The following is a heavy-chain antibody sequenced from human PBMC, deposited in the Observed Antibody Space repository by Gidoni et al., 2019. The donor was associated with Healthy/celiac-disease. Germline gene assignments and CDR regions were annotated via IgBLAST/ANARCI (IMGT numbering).Heavy chain of an antibody. D-gene: IGHD2-15*01. J-gene: IGHJ6*02. CDR2: IRGKANSYAT. CDR1: GFTSCGSD. Sequence: EVQLVESGGGLDQPGGSLKLSCAASGFTSCGSDMHWVRQASGKGLQWFGRIRGKANSYATAYAASVKGRFTISRDDSKNTAYLQMNSLKTEDTAVYYCTRHTRYCSGGSCFSYGMDVWGQGTTVTVSS. V-gene: IGHV3-73*02. CDR3: TRHTRYCSGGSCFSYGMDV.